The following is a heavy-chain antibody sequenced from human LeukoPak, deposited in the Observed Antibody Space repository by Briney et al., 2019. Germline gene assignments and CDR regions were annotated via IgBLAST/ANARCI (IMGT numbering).Heavy chain of an antibody. V-gene: IGHV1-18*04. CDR1: GYTFTDYY. D-gene: IGHD3-22*01. CDR2: ISAYNGNT. CDR3: ARRRDYDSSGYYYFDP. J-gene: IGHJ5*02. Sequence: ASVKVSCKASGYTFTDYYIYWVRQAPGQGLEWMGWISAYNGNTNYAQKLQGRVTMTTDTSTSTAYMELRSLRSDDTAVYYCARRRDYDSSGYYYFDPWGQGTLVTVSS.